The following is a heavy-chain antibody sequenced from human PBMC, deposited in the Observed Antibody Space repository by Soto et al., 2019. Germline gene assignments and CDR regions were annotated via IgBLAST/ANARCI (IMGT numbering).Heavy chain of an antibody. J-gene: IGHJ4*02. CDR1: GGSFSGYY. CDR2: INHSGST. Sequence: SETLSLTCAVYGGSFSGYYLSWIRQPPGKGLEWIGEINHSGSTNYNPSLKSRVTISVDTSKNQFSLKLSSVTAADTAVYYCARRRSEARSELYFDYWGQGTLVTVSS. D-gene: IGHD6-6*01. CDR3: ARRRSEARSELYFDY. V-gene: IGHV4-34*01.